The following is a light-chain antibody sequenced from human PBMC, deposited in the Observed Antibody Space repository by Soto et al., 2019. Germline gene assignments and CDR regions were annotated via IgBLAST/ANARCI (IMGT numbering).Light chain of an antibody. CDR2: AAS. CDR3: QQSYSSPWT. J-gene: IGKJ1*01. Sequence: DIQMTQSPSSLSASVGDRVTITCRASQTSTNYLNWYQQKPGKAPKLLIYAASTLLSGVPSRFTGGGSGTDFTLTIDSLQHEDFATYFCQQSYSSPWTFGQGTKVEI. V-gene: IGKV1-39*01. CDR1: QTSTNY.